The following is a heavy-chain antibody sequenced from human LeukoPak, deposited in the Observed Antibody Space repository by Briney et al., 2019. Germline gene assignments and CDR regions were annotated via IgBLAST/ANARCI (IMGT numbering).Heavy chain of an antibody. CDR3: AKDPAYCGGDCYFDY. V-gene: IGHV3-23*01. D-gene: IGHD2-21*01. J-gene: IGHJ4*02. CDR2: ISGSGGST. CDR1: GFTFSSYW. Sequence: PGGSLRLSCVVSGFTFSSYWMSWVRQAPGKGLEWVSAISGSGGSTYYADSVKGRFTISRDNSKNTLYLQMNSLRAEDTAVYYCAKDPAYCGGDCYFDYWGQGTLVTVSS.